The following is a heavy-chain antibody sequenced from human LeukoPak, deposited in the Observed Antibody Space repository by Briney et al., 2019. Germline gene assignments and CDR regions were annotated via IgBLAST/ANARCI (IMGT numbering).Heavy chain of an antibody. V-gene: IGHV3-38-3*01. Sequence: AGGSLRLSCAASGFTVSSNEMSWVRQAPGKGLEWVSSISGGSTYYADSVKGRFTISRDTDKNSLSLQMDSLRGEDTAVYYCARVPQWSDYFDCWGQGMLVIVSS. CDR1: GFTVSSNE. D-gene: IGHD6-19*01. CDR3: ARVPQWSDYFDC. CDR2: ISGGST. J-gene: IGHJ4*02.